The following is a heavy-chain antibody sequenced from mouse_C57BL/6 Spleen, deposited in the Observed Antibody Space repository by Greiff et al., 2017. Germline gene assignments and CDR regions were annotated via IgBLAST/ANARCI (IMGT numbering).Heavy chain of an antibody. CDR1: GYTFTSYW. Sequence: VQLQQPGAELVKPGASVKLSCKASGYTFTSYWMHWVKQRPGQGLEWIGMIHPNSGSTNYNEKFKSKATLTVDKSSSTAYMQLSSRTSEDSAVYYCARDGDYGSSDWYFDVWGTGTTVTVSS. J-gene: IGHJ1*03. CDR2: IHPNSGST. D-gene: IGHD1-1*01. V-gene: IGHV1-64*01. CDR3: ARDGDYGSSDWYFDV.